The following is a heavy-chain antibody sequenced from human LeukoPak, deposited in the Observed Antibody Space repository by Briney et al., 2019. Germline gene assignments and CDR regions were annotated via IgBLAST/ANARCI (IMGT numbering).Heavy chain of an antibody. Sequence: GGSLRLSCAASGFTFSSSNMNWVRQAPGKGLEWVSSISSSSNYIYYADSMKGRFTISRDNAKNSLYLQMNNLRAEDTAVYYCARRTVHWYFDLWGRGTLVTVSS. V-gene: IGHV3-21*01. D-gene: IGHD1-1*01. CDR3: ARRTVHWYFDL. CDR2: ISSSSNYI. CDR1: GFTFSSSN. J-gene: IGHJ2*01.